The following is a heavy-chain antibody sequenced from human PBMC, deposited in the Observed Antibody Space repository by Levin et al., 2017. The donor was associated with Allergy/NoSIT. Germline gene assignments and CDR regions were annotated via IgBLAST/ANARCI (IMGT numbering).Heavy chain of an antibody. CDR2: IIPMFDIVVP. V-gene: IGHV1-69*10. CDR3: ARGVTYGSDDTFDI. Sequence: SVKVSCKPSGGTFSSFSINWVRQAPGQGLEWVGGIIPMFDIVVPKYAQKFQGRVTITADRSTGTAYMELSSLTSGDTAVYYCARGVTYGSDDTFDIWGQGTMVSVSS. CDR1: GGTFSSFS. J-gene: IGHJ3*02. D-gene: IGHD3-10*01.